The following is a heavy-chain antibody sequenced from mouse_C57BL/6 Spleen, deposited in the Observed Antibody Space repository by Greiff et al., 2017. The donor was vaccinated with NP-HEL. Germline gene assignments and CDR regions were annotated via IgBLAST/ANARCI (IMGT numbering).Heavy chain of an antibody. Sequence: QVQLQQSGAELVKPGASVKLSCKASGYTFTSYWMQWVKQRPGQGLEWIGEIDPSDSYTNYNQKFKGKATLTVDTSSSTAYMQLGSLTSEDSAVYYCALRTGTGGRYAMDYWGQGTSVTVSS. CDR1: GYTFTSYW. J-gene: IGHJ4*01. V-gene: IGHV1-50*01. D-gene: IGHD4-1*01. CDR2: IDPSDSYT. CDR3: ALRTGTGGRYAMDY.